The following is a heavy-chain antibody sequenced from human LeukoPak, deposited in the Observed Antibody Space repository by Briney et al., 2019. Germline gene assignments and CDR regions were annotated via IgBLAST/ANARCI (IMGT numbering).Heavy chain of an antibody. CDR1: GFTISSYW. CDR3: AKSLWGYNLGNFDY. CDR2: INQDGSEK. Sequence: GGSLRLSCVASGFTISSYWMIWVRQAPGKGLEWVANINQDGSEKNYVDSVKGRFTISRDNAKNSLFLQMNSLRAEDTAVYYCAKSLWGYNLGNFDYWGQGTLVTVSS. V-gene: IGHV3-7*01. D-gene: IGHD5-24*01. J-gene: IGHJ4*02.